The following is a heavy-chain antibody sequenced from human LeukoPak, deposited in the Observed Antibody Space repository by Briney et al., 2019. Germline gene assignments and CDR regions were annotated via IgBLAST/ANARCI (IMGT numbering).Heavy chain of an antibody. Sequence: PGGSLRLSSAASGFTFDDYGMHWVRQAPGKGLEWVSLIRGDGTSTYYADSVKGRFTVSRDSSRNSLYLQMNSLTTEDTAFYYCAKGGGDNFLYYFDYWGQGILVTASS. V-gene: IGHV3-43*02. CDR3: AKGGGDNFLYYFDY. CDR1: GFTFDDYG. J-gene: IGHJ4*02. CDR2: IRGDGTST. D-gene: IGHD3-16*01.